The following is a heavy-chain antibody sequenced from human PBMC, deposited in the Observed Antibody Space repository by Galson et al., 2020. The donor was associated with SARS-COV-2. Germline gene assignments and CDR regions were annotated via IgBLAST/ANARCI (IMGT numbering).Heavy chain of an antibody. CDR3: ARSAGIAASADYVDC. J-gene: IGHJ4*02. D-gene: IGHD6-13*01. V-gene: IGHV4-31*03. CDR2: IYYSGNT. Sequence: ETSETLSLTCTVSGGSISSGGHYWSWIRQHPGKGLEWIGYIYYSGNTYYNPSPKSRVSISVDTSKNQFSLNLGSVTAADTALYYCARSAGIAASADYVDCWGQGNLVTVSS. CDR1: GGSISSGGHY.